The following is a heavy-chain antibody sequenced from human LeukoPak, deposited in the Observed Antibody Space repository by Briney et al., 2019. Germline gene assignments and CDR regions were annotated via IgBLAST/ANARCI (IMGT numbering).Heavy chain of an antibody. CDR3: AREDSGSYQSHFDY. CDR1: GCTFSSYS. Sequence: GGSLRLSCAASGCTFSSYSMNWVRQAPVKGLEWVSSISSSSSYIYYADSVKGRFTISRDNAKNSLYLQMNSLRAEDTAVYYCAREDSGSYQSHFDYWGQGTLVTVSS. D-gene: IGHD1-26*01. CDR2: ISSSSSYI. V-gene: IGHV3-21*01. J-gene: IGHJ4*02.